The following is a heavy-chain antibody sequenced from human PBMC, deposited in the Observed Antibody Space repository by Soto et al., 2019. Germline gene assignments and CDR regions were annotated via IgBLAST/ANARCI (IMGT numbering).Heavy chain of an antibody. D-gene: IGHD3-9*01. V-gene: IGHV5-51*01. CDR2: IYPGDSKT. CDR1: GYTFTDYW. CDR3: ARLQVGYFEQDFYYYGMDV. Sequence: PGASLKLSCRGSGYTFTDYWIVLVRQLPGKGLEWMGVIYPGDSKTKYSPSFQGQVTLSADKSITTAYLQWSSLKASDTAVYYCARLQVGYFEQDFYYYGMDVCGQGTTVTVSS. J-gene: IGHJ6*02.